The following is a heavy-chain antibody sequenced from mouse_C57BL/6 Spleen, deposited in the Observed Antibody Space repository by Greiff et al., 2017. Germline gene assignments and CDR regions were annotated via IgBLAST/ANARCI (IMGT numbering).Heavy chain of an antibody. V-gene: IGHV1-55*01. CDR3: ARYMDGSSYSWFAY. Sequence: QVQLQQSGAELVKPGASVKMSCKASGYTFTSYWITWVKQRPGQGLEWIGDIYPGSGSTNYNEKFKSKATLTVDTSSSTAYMQLSSLTSEDSAVYYCARYMDGSSYSWFAYWGQGTLVTVSA. CDR1: GYTFTSYW. J-gene: IGHJ3*01. CDR2: IYPGSGST. D-gene: IGHD1-1*01.